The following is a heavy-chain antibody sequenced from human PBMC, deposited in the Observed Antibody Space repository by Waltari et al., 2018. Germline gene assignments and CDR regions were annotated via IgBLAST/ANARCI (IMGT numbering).Heavy chain of an antibody. D-gene: IGHD6-19*01. V-gene: IGHV3-74*01. CDR1: GLPIRGYW. CDR3: VRYSSGSFD. J-gene: IGHJ4*02. Sequence: EVQLVESGGGLVQRGGSLRLSCAASGLPIRGYWMHWARQAPGKGPVWISRINSDESSTNYADSVRGRFTISRDNAKNTLYLQMDSLRVEDTAVYYCVRYSSGSFDWGQGTLVTVSS. CDR2: INSDESST.